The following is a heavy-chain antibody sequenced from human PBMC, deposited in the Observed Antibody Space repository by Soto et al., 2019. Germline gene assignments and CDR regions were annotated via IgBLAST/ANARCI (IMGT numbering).Heavy chain of an antibody. CDR3: ARDTSRGEYDY. J-gene: IGHJ4*02. D-gene: IGHD3-10*01. Sequence: QVQLVQSGAEVKKPGASVKVSCKASGYTFTSYGISWVRQAPGQGLEWMGWINVYNGNTNYAQKLQGRVSMTTDTSTSTAYLSLGSPASDDTALYFCARDTSRGEYDYWGQGTLVTVSS. CDR2: INVYNGNT. V-gene: IGHV1-18*01. CDR1: GYTFTSYG.